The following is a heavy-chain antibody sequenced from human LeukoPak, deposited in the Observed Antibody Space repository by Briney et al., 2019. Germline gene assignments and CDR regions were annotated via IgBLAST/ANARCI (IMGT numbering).Heavy chain of an antibody. D-gene: IGHD6-13*01. V-gene: IGHV1-58*02. J-gene: IGHJ4*02. Sequence: SVKVSCKASGFTFTSSAMQWVRQARGQRLEWIGWIVVGSGNTNYAQKFQERATITRDMSTSTAYMELSSLRSEDTAVYFCAADDLVDPRGIPAAMWGQGTLDTVSS. CDR1: GFTFTSSA. CDR2: IVVGSGNT. CDR3: AADDLVDPRGIPAAM.